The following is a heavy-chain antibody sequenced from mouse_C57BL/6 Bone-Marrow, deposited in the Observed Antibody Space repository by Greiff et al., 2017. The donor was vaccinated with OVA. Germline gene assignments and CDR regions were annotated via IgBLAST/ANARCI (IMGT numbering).Heavy chain of an antibody. CDR3: ARLDYEEPFFDY. J-gene: IGHJ2*01. D-gene: IGHD1-1*01. CDR1: GYTFTSYW. CDR2: IYPGSGST. V-gene: IGHV1-55*01. Sequence: VQLQQPGAELVKPGASVKMSCKASGYTFTSYWITWVKQRPGQGLEWIGDIYPGSGSTNYNEKFKSKATLTVDTASSTAYMQLSSLTSEDSAVYYCARLDYEEPFFDYWGQGTTLTVSS.